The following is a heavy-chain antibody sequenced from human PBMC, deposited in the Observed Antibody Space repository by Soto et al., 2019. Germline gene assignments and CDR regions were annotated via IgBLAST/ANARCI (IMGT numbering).Heavy chain of an antibody. CDR3: ARGVYDFWSGHPEGPDY. CDR2: IRSKANSYAT. V-gene: IGHV3-73*02. D-gene: IGHD3-3*01. Sequence: EVQLVESGGGLVQPGGSLKVSCAASGFTFSGSAMHWVRQASGKGLEWVGRIRSKANSYATAYAVSVKGRFTISRDDSRNTAYLQMNSLKTEDTAVYYCARGVYDFWSGHPEGPDYWGHGTVVTVSS. J-gene: IGHJ4*01. CDR1: GFTFSGSA.